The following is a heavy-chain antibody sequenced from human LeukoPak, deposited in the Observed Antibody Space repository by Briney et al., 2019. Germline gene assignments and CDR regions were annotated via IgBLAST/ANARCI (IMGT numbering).Heavy chain of an antibody. CDR2: IYYSGST. D-gene: IGHD1-26*01. V-gene: IGHV4-39*07. J-gene: IGHJ4*02. CDR1: GFTLSNYS. Sequence: GSLRLSCAVSGFTLSNYSMNWVRQAPGKGLEWIGSIYYSGSTYYNPSLKSRVTISVDTSKNQFSLKLSSVTAADTAVYYCARAMGMVGYYFDYWGQGTLVTVSS. CDR3: ARAMGMVGYYFDY.